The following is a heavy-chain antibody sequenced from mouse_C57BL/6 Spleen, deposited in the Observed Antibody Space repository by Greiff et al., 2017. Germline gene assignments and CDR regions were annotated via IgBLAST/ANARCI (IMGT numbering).Heavy chain of an antibody. CDR3: TRKRVWYYFDY. CDR2: IYPGNSDT. Sequence: EVQLQQSGAELVKPGASVKMSCKTSGYTFTSYWMHWVKQRPGQGLEWIGAIYPGNSDTSYNQKFKGKAKLTAVTSASTAYMELSSLTNEDSAVXYSTRKRVWYYFDYWGQGTTLTVSS. J-gene: IGHJ2*01. CDR1: GYTFTSYW. V-gene: IGHV1-5*01. D-gene: IGHD2-10*02.